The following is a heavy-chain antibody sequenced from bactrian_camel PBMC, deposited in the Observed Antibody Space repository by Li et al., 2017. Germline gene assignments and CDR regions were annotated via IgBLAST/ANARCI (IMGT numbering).Heavy chain of an antibody. V-gene: IGHV3S55*01. Sequence: HVQLVESGGGSVQAGESLRLSCVASGYTLPMNMGWFRRLPGREREGVAAIAGDGRTDYADSVKGRFTISTDSANNTLYLQMNSLKPEDTAMYYCAVGSDYAVWDLCRPEDYGMDYWGKGTQVTVS. D-gene: IGHD2*01. J-gene: IGHJ7*01. CDR1: GYTLPMN. CDR2: IAGDGRT.